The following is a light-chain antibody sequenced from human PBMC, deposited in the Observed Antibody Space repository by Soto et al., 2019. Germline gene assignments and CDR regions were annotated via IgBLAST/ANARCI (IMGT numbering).Light chain of an antibody. V-gene: IGLV6-57*04. J-gene: IGLJ2*01. Sequence: NFMLTQPHSVSESPGKTVTISCTRSSGSIASNYVQWYQQRPGSAPTTVIYEDYQRPSGVPDRFSGSIDSSSNSASLTISGLKTEDEADYYCQSYDNSNQAVVFGGGTQLTVL. CDR1: SGSIASNY. CDR2: EDY. CDR3: QSYDNSNQAVV.